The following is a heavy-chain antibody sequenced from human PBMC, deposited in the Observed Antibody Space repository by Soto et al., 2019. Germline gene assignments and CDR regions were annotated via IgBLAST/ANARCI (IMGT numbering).Heavy chain of an antibody. Sequence: VQLVESGGGLVHPGGSLRLSCAASGFTFSSTWMSWVRQAPGKGLEWVANIKRDGSEKYYVDSVKGRFTISRDNAKNSLYLQMNSLRADDTAVYYCASLEWDYSGYADYWGQGTLVTVSS. J-gene: IGHJ4*02. CDR1: GFTFSSTW. CDR2: IKRDGSEK. D-gene: IGHD5-12*01. V-gene: IGHV3-7*03. CDR3: ASLEWDYSGYADY.